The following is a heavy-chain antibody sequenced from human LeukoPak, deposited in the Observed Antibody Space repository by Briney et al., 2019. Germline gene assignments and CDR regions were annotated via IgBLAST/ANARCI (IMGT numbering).Heavy chain of an antibody. CDR1: GGSFSGYY. CDR2: INHSGST. J-gene: IGHJ5*02. Sequence: SETLSLTCAVYGGSFSGYYWSWIRQPPGKGLEWIGEINHSGSTNYNPSLKSRVTISVDTSKNQFSLKLSSVTAADTAVYYCARVTGDNWFDPWGQGTLVTVSS. D-gene: IGHD7-27*01. V-gene: IGHV4-34*01. CDR3: ARVTGDNWFDP.